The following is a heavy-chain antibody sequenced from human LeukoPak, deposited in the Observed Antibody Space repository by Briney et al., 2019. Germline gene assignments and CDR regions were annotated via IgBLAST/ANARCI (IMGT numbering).Heavy chain of an antibody. D-gene: IGHD4-17*01. CDR2: IMYDGSNK. CDR3: ARNPYGDYYFDY. J-gene: IGHJ4*02. CDR1: GFTFSTHT. Sequence: GGSLRLSCAASGFTFSTHTLHWVRQAPAKGLEWVAAIMYDGSNKHYADSVKGRFTISRDNSKNALFLQINSLRAEGTAVYFCARNPYGDYYFDYWGQGTLVTASS. V-gene: IGHV3-30*04.